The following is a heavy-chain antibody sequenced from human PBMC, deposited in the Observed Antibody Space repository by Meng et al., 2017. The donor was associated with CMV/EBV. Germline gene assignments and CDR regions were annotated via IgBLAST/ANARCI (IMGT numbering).Heavy chain of an antibody. CDR3: ARPLAGALGGSYYYGMDV. V-gene: IGHV3-30-3*01. D-gene: IGHD6-19*01. CDR2: ISYDGSNK. Sequence: GESLKISCAASGFTFSSYAMHWVRQAPGKGLEWVAVISYDGSNKYYADSVKGRFTISRDNSKNTLYLQMNSLRAEDTAVYYCARPLAGALGGSYYYGMDVWGQGTTVTVSS. J-gene: IGHJ6*02. CDR1: GFTFSSYA.